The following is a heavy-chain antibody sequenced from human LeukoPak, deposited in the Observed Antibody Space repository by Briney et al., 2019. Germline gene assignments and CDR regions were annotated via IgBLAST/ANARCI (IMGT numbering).Heavy chain of an antibody. V-gene: IGHV3-30-3*01. CDR1: GFTFSSYA. Sequence: GGSLRLSCAASGFTFSSYAMHWVRQAPGKGLEWVAVISYDGSNKYYAGSVKGRFTISRDNSKNTLYLQMNSLRAEDTAVYYCAREGNWNYGILHDAFDIWGQGTMVTVSS. CDR2: ISYDGSNK. J-gene: IGHJ3*02. CDR3: AREGNWNYGILHDAFDI. D-gene: IGHD1-7*01.